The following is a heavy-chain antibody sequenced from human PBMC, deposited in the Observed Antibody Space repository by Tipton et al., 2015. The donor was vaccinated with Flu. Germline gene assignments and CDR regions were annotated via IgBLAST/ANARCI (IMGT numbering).Heavy chain of an antibody. D-gene: IGHD3-16*01. V-gene: IGHV3-20*04. J-gene: IGHJ4*02. CDR3: ARRGAAITHYFDY. CDR1: GFAFDEYA. Sequence: SLRLSCAASGFAFDEYAMSWVRQAPGKGLEWVSGLNWNGGNSGYADSVKGRFTISRDNAKNSLYLQMNSLRAEDTALYYCARRGAAITHYFDYWGQGTLVTVSS. CDR2: LNWNGGNS.